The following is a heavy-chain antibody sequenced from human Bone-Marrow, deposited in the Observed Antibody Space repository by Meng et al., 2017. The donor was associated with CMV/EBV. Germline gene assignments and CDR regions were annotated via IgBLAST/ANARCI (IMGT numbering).Heavy chain of an antibody. Sequence: SVKVSCKASGYTFTSYHMHWVRQAPGQGLEWMGIINPSGGSTSYAQKFQGRVTMTRDTSTSTVYMELSSLRSEDTAVYYCAGGYCSSTSCYNSNYGMDVWGQGTTVTVSS. CDR2: INPSGGST. CDR3: AGGYCSSTSCYNSNYGMDV. V-gene: IGHV1-46*01. J-gene: IGHJ6*02. CDR1: GYTFTSYH. D-gene: IGHD2-2*02.